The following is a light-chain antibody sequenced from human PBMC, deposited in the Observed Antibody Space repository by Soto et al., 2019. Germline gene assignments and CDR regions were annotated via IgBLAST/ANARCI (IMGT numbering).Light chain of an antibody. CDR2: AAS. Sequence: DLQMTQSPSSVSASVGDRVSITCRASQGINSGLAWYQQKAGKAPKLLIYAASNLQTGVPSRFSGSGSGTDFTLTISSLQPDDFATYYCQQANSFPLTFGGGTKVEIQ. V-gene: IGKV1D-12*01. CDR3: QQANSFPLT. CDR1: QGINSG. J-gene: IGKJ4*01.